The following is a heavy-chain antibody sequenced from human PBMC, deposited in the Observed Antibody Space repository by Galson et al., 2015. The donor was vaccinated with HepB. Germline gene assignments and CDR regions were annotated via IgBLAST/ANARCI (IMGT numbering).Heavy chain of an antibody. V-gene: IGHV1-18*04. CDR1: GYTFTSYG. D-gene: IGHD1-26*01. CDR3: ARLVGAKVLVWAFDI. Sequence: SVKVSCKASGYTFTSYGISWVRRAPGQGLEWMGWISAYSGNTNYAQKLQGRVTMTTDTSTSTAYMELRSLRSDDTAVYYCARLVGAKVLVWAFDIWGQGTMVTVSS. J-gene: IGHJ3*02. CDR2: ISAYSGNT.